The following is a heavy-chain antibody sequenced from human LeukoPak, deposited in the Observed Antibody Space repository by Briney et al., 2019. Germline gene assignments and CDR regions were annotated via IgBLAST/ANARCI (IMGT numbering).Heavy chain of an antibody. CDR1: GGSFSGYY. CDR2: INHSGST. D-gene: IGHD3-9*01. CDR3: ARVRYFDWAYYYYYMDV. J-gene: IGHJ6*03. V-gene: IGHV4-34*01. Sequence: AETVSLTCAVYGGSFSGYYWSSIRQPPGKGREWIGEINHSGSTNYNPSLKSRVTTSLDPSKNQFSLKLSSVTAADTAVYYCARVRYFDWAYYYYYMDVWGKGTTVTVSS.